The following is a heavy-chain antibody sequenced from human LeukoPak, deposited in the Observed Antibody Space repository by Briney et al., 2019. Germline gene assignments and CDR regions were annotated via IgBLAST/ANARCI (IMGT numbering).Heavy chain of an antibody. D-gene: IGHD2-15*01. J-gene: IGHJ4*02. CDR1: GFTFSSYA. CDR3: ARDEDIVVVVAARFDY. V-gene: IGHV3-30*04. CDR2: ISYDGSNK. Sequence: PGGSLRLSCAASGFTFSSYAMHWVRQAPGKGLEWVAVISYDGSNKYYADSVKGRFTISRDNSKNTLYLQMNNLRAEDTAVYYCARDEDIVVVVAARFDYWGQGTLVTVSS.